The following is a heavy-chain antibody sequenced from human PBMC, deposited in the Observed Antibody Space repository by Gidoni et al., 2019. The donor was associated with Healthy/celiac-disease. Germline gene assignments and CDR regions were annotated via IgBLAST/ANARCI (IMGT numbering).Heavy chain of an antibody. V-gene: IGHV4-39*01. J-gene: IGHJ4*02. CDR2: IYYSGST. Sequence: QLQLQESGPGLVKPSEPLSLTCTVSGGSISSSSYYWGWIRQPPGKGLEWIGSIYYSGSTYYNPSLKSRVTISVDTSKNQFSLKLSSVTAADTAVYYCAGQQLVRSPFDYWGQGTLVTVSS. D-gene: IGHD6-13*01. CDR3: AGQQLVRSPFDY. CDR1: GGSISSSSYY.